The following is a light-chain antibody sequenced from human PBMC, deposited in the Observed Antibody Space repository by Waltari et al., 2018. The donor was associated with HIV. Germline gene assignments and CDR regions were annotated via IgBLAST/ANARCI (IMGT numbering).Light chain of an antibody. Sequence: HSALTQPRPVPGSPGQPGTIACTGTSRDMGANDYGSGFQKFPGIAPKLLIFDVNKRPSGVPLRFSRFQSGATASLTISGLLPDDESDYFCSSYGGVASYLIFGGGTTLTVL. CDR3: SSYGGVASYLI. J-gene: IGLJ2*01. V-gene: IGLV2-11*01. CDR2: DVN. CDR1: SRDMGANDY.